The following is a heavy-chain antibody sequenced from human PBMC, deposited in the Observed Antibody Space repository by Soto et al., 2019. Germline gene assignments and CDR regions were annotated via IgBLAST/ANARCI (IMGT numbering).Heavy chain of an antibody. CDR3: ATNRDYGILNY. J-gene: IGHJ4*01. D-gene: IGHD4-17*01. V-gene: IGHV4-30-2*01. CDR2: IYHRGST. CDR1: GGSISSGDFS. Sequence: QLQLQESGSGLVKPSQTLSLSCTVSGGSISSGDFSWSWVRQPPGRGLEWIGYIYHRGSTFYTPSLQRRVTISIDRSTNPFSLRLRSVNAADTAVYYCATNRDYGILNYWGQGTLVTVSS.